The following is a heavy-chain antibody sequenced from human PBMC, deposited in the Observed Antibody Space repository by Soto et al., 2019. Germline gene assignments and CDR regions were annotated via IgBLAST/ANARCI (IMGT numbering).Heavy chain of an antibody. CDR2: IRSKADGGTT. CDR1: GFTFNNAW. D-gene: IGHD4-4*01. J-gene: IGHJ4*02. Sequence: EVQLVESGGGLVQPGGSLRLSCAASGFTFNNAWMNWVRQAPGKGLEWVGRIRSKADGGTTDYAARVKDRFTISRDDSKNTLHLQMNSLKAEDTAVYYCTTEPDYSNYFEYWGQGTLVTVSS. V-gene: IGHV3-15*07. CDR3: TTEPDYSNYFEY.